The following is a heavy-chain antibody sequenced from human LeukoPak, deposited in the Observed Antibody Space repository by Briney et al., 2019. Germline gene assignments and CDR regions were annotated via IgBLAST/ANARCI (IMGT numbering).Heavy chain of an antibody. CDR2: IYYSGST. CDR1: GGSFSGYY. Sequence: SETLSLTCAVYGGSFSGYYWGWIRQPPGKGLEWIGSIYYSGSTYYNPSLKSRVTISVDTSKNQFSLKLSSVTAADTAVYYCAGVGATHDAFDIWGQETMVTVSS. D-gene: IGHD1-26*01. CDR3: AGVGATHDAFDI. J-gene: IGHJ3*02. V-gene: IGHV4-34*01.